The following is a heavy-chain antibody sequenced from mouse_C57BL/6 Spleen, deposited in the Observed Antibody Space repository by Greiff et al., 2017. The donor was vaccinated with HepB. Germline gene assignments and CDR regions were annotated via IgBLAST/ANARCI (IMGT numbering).Heavy chain of an antibody. J-gene: IGHJ4*01. CDR3: ATLRSLTGTPYYAMDY. CDR2: IYPGDGDT. CDR1: GYAFSSSW. Sequence: VQLQQSGPELVKPGASVKISCKASGYAFSSSWMNWVKQRPGKGLEWIGRIYPGDGDTNYNGKFKGKATLTADKSSSTAYMQLSSLTSEDSAVYFCATLRSLTGTPYYAMDYWGQGTSVTVSS. D-gene: IGHD4-1*01. V-gene: IGHV1-82*01.